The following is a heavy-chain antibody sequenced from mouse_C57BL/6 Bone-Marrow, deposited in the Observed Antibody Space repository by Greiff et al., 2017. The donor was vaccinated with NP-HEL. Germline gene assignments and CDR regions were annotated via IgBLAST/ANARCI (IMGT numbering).Heavy chain of an antibody. CDR1: GYAFSSSW. CDR2: IHPGDGDT. J-gene: IGHJ4*01. CDR3: AREGYDDPYYAMDY. Sequence: QVQLKESGPELVKPGASVKISCKASGYAFSSSWMNWVKQRPGKGLEWIGRIHPGDGDTNYNGKFKGKATLTADKSSSTAYMQLSSLTCEDSAVYFCAREGYDDPYYAMDYWGQGTSVTVSS. D-gene: IGHD2-3*01. V-gene: IGHV1-82*01.